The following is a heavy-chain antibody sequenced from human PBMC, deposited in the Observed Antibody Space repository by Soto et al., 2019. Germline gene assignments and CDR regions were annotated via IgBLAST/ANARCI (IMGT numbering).Heavy chain of an antibody. J-gene: IGHJ3*02. V-gene: IGHV4-59*01. CDR3: ARDLEGTASAFDI. D-gene: IGHD1-1*01. CDR2: IYYSGST. Sequence: PSETLSLTSTVSGGSISSYYWSWIRQPPGKGLEWIGYIYYSGSTNYNPSLKSRVTISVDTSKNQFSLKLSSVTAADTAVYYCARDLEGTASAFDIWGQGTMVTVSS. CDR1: GGSISSYY.